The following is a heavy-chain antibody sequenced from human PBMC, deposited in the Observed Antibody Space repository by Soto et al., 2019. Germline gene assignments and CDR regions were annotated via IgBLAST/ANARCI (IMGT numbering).Heavy chain of an antibody. Sequence: SETLSLTCTVTGDSITSGGYYWSWIRQHPGKGLEWLGYIYGSGGSGSTLYNPSLKSRITLSVDTSKTQFSLNLSSVTVADTAVYFCARVGSSGWSPDYWGRGTLVTVSS. CDR1: GDSITSGGYY. CDR2: IYGSGGSGST. V-gene: IGHV4-31*03. CDR3: ARVGSSGWSPDY. D-gene: IGHD6-19*01. J-gene: IGHJ4*02.